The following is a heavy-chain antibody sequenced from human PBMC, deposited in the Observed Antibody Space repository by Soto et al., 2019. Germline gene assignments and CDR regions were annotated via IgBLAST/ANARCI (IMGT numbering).Heavy chain of an antibody. CDR2: IYYSGNT. CDR1: GGSISSGYYY. CDR3: ARASYGSGNYYAPYYFYAMDV. V-gene: IGHV4-61*01. Sequence: TSETLSLTCSVSGGSISSGYYYWSWIRQPPGKGLEWIGNIYYSGNTNYNPSLKSRVTMSVDTSKNQFSLNLTSVTAADTAVYFCARASYGSGNYYAPYYFYAMDVWGHGTTVTVSS. D-gene: IGHD3-10*01. J-gene: IGHJ6*02.